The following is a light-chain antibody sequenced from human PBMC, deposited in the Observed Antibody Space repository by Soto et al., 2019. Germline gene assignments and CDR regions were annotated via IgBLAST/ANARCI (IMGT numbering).Light chain of an antibody. Sequence: QSVLTQPASVSGSPGQSITISCTGTSSDVGGYNYVSWYQQHPGKAPKLMIYEVSNRPSGVSNRFSGSKSGNTASLTISGLQAEDEAEYYCSSYTSRSTLVFGGGTKLTVL. CDR2: EVS. J-gene: IGLJ2*01. V-gene: IGLV2-14*01. CDR3: SSYTSRSTLV. CDR1: SSDVGGYNY.